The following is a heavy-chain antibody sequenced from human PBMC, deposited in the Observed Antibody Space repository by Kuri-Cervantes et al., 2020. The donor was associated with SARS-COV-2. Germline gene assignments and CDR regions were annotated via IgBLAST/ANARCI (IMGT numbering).Heavy chain of an antibody. CDR3: ASRRGKEYSSSLGPWNFDL. D-gene: IGHD6-6*01. J-gene: IGHJ2*01. CDR1: GFTFSSYS. CDR2: IKQDGSEK. Sequence: GGSLRLSCAASGFTFSSYSMNWVRQAPGKGLEWVANIKQDGSEKYYVDSVKGRFTISRDNSKNTLYLQMNSLRAEDTAVYYCASRRGKEYSSSLGPWNFDLWGRGTLVTVSS. V-gene: IGHV3-7*01.